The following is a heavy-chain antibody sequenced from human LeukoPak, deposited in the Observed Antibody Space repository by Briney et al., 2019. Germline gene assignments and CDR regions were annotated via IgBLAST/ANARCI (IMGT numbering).Heavy chain of an antibody. Sequence: ASVKVSCKASGSTFTSSAMQWVRQARGQRLEWIGWIVVGSGNTNYAQKFQERVTITRDMSTSTAYMELSSLRSEDTAVYYCAAGGSMERSSSWHYYYYGMDVWGQGTTVTVSS. CDR1: GSTFTSSA. CDR3: AAGGSMERSSSWHYYYYGMDV. J-gene: IGHJ6*02. CDR2: IVVGSGNT. D-gene: IGHD6-13*01. V-gene: IGHV1-58*02.